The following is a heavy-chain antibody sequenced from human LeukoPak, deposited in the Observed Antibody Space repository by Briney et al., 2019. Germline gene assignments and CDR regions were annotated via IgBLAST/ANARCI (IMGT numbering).Heavy chain of an antibody. CDR3: AKDGAGSSGLFDY. Sequence: GGSLRLSCAASGFXFSSYGMHWVRQAPGKGLEWVAVIAYDGSNKYYADFVKGRFTISRDNSKNTLYLQMNSLRAEDTAVYYCAKDGAGSSGLFDYWGQGTLVTVSS. D-gene: IGHD3-22*01. CDR1: GFXFSSYG. V-gene: IGHV3-30*18. CDR2: IAYDGSNK. J-gene: IGHJ4*02.